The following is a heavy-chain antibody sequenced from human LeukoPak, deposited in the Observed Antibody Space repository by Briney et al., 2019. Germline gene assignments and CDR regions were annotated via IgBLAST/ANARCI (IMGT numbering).Heavy chain of an antibody. D-gene: IGHD2/OR15-2a*01. CDR2: ISANNGNT. CDR1: GYTFTSYG. Sequence: ASVKVSCKASGYTFTSYGVTWVRQAPGQGLEWMGWISANNGNTNYAQKFQDRVTMTTDTSTTTPYMELTSLRSDDTAVYYCARLGLWKYYFDYWGQGTLVTVSS. CDR3: ARLGLWKYYFDY. V-gene: IGHV1-18*01. J-gene: IGHJ4*02.